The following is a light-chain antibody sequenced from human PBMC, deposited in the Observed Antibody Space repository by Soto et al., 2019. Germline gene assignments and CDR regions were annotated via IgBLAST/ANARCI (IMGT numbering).Light chain of an antibody. CDR2: GAS. Sequence: EIVLTQSPGTLSLSPGERATLSCRASQSVSSSYLAWYQQKPGKAPRLLIYGASSRATGIPARFSGSGSGTDFTLTISRLESEDCAVYYCQQYGSSPGYSFGQGTELEIK. V-gene: IGKV3-20*01. CDR1: QSVSSSY. J-gene: IGKJ2*03. CDR3: QQYGSSPGYS.